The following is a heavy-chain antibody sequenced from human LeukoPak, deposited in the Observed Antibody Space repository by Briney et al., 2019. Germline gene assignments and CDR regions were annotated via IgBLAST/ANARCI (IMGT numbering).Heavy chain of an antibody. CDR2: IYHSGTT. CDR3: ARSPSDSSGYYLDY. D-gene: IGHD3-22*01. J-gene: IGHJ4*02. CDR1: GGPISRGDNS. Sequence: SETLSLTCAVSGGPISRGDNSWSWLRQPPGKGLEWIGYIYHSGTTYYNPSLKSRVTISLDRSKNQFSLKLTSVTAADTAVYYCARSPSDSSGYYLDYWGQGALVTVSS. V-gene: IGHV4-30-2*01.